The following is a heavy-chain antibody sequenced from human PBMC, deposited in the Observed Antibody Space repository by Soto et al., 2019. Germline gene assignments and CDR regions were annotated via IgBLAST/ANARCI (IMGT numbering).Heavy chain of an antibody. V-gene: IGHV4-30-2*01. J-gene: IGHJ4*02. CDR1: GGSISSGGYS. CDR3: XRAFDCSGGSCSPSFDY. Sequence: SGTLSLTCAVSGGSISSGGYSWSWIRQPPGKGLEWIGYIYHSGSTYYNPSLKSRVTISVDRSKNQFSLKLSSVTAADTAVYYCXRAFDCSGGSCSPSFDYWGQGTLVTVSS. CDR2: IYHSGST. D-gene: IGHD2-15*01.